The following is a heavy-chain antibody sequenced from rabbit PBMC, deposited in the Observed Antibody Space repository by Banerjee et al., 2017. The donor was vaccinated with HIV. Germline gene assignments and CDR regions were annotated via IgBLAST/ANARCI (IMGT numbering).Heavy chain of an antibody. CDR2: INTGSSGST. J-gene: IGHJ4*01. Sequence: QSLEESGGDLVKPGASLTLTCTASGFSFSSNYWICWVRQAPGKGLEWIGCINTGSSGSTYYASWAKGRFSISRSTSLNTVTLQMTSLTAADTATYFCARDLSSSGWSDFALWGPGTLVTAS. V-gene: IGHV1S40*01. D-gene: IGHD4-1*01. CDR3: ARDLSSSGWSDFAL. CDR1: GFSFSSNYW.